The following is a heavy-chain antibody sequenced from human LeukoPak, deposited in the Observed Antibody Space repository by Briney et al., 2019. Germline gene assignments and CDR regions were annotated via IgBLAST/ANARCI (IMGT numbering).Heavy chain of an antibody. CDR1: GYTFTTYG. V-gene: IGHV1-18*01. CDR3: ARAVYCSSTSCYNSYMDV. Sequence: ASVKVSCTASGYTFTTYGISWVRQAPGQGLEWMGWITTHNGNTYYAQKLQGRVTMTTDTSTTTAYMELRSLRSDDTAIYYCARAVYCSSTSCYNSYMDVWGEGTTVTVSS. J-gene: IGHJ6*03. D-gene: IGHD2-2*02. CDR2: ITTHNGNT.